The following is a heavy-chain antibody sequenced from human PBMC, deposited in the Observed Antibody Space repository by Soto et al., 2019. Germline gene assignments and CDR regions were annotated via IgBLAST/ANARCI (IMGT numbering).Heavy chain of an antibody. V-gene: IGHV3-23*01. J-gene: IGHJ4*02. CDR1: GFTFSSYA. D-gene: IGHD3-22*01. CDR2: ISGGGVAT. CDR3: AKGRESSGSYRPFDY. Sequence: EVQVLESGGGLGQPGGSLRLSCAASGFTFSSYAMSWVRQAPGKGLEWVSAISGGGVATNYADSVKGRFTISRDNSKNTVYLQMNSLIAEDTAVYYCAKGRESSGSYRPFDYWGQGTLVTVSS.